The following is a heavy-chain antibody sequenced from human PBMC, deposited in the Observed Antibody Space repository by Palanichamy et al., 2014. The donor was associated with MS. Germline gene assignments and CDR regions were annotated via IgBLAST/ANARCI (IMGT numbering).Heavy chain of an antibody. V-gene: IGHV3-74*01. D-gene: IGHD1-26*01. CDR3: ARGYSGNYGVDS. CDR1: GFTFSRYSFSIYW. CDR2: INNDGTTT. J-gene: IGHJ4*02. Sequence: EVQLVESGGGLVQPGGSLRLSCAASGFTFSRYSFSIYWMHWVRQAPGKGLAWVSHINNDGTTTSYADSVKGRFTISRDNAKNTLYLQMNSLRAEDAAVYYCARGYSGNYGVDSWGQGTLVTVSS.